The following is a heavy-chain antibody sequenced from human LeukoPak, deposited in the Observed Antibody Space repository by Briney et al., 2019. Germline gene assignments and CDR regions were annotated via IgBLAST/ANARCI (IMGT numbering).Heavy chain of an antibody. CDR1: AFTFSSYE. CDR3: AKLAVSKWWRKFDY. D-gene: IGHD2-15*01. CDR2: ISGSGGST. J-gene: IGHJ4*02. Sequence: GGSLRLSCAASAFTFSSYEMNWVRQAPGKGLEWVSAISGSGGSTYYADSVKGRFTISRDNSKNTLYLQMNSLRAEDTAVYYCAKLAVSKWWRKFDYWGQGTLVTVSS. V-gene: IGHV3-23*01.